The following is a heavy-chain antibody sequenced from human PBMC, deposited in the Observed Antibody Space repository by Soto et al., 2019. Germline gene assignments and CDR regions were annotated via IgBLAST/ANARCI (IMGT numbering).Heavy chain of an antibody. J-gene: IGHJ5*02. Sequence: SETLSLTCTVSGGSISSSSYYWGWIRQPPGKGLEWIGSIYYSGSTYYNPSLKSRVTISVDTSKNQFSLKLSSVTAADTAVYYCARQIVVVVAAEPTNWFDPWGQGTLVTVSS. V-gene: IGHV4-39*01. CDR2: IYYSGST. CDR1: GGSISSSSYY. D-gene: IGHD2-15*01. CDR3: ARQIVVVVAAEPTNWFDP.